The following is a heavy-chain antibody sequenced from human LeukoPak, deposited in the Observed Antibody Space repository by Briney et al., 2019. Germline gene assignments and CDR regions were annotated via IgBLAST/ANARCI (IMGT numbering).Heavy chain of an antibody. CDR2: IYYSGIT. V-gene: IGHV4-39*07. D-gene: IGHD3-22*01. Sequence: SETLSLTCTVSGYSLSSSSYYWGWIRQPPGKGLEYIGSIYYSGITYYNPSLKSRVTISLDTSKNQFSLKLSSVTAADTAVYYCARDHYYDSSTSWGQGTLVTVSS. CDR1: GYSLSSSSYY. CDR3: ARDHYYDSSTS. J-gene: IGHJ4*02.